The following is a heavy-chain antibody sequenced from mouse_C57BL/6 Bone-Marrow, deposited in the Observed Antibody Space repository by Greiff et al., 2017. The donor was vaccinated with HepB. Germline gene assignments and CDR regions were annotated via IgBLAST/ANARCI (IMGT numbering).Heavy chain of an antibody. D-gene: IGHD1-3*01. CDR1: GYSITSGYY. CDR2: ISYDGSN. J-gene: IGHJ3*01. Sequence: DVQLQESGPGLVKPSQSLSLTCSVTGYSITSGYYWNWIRQFPGNKLEWMGYISYDGSNNYNPSLKNRISITRDTSKNQFFLKLNSVTTEDTATYYCAQLEEFAYWGQGTLVTVSA. CDR3: AQLEEFAY. V-gene: IGHV3-6*01.